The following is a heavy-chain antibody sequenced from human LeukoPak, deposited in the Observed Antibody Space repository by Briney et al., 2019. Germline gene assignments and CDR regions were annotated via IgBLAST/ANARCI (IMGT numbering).Heavy chain of an antibody. CDR1: GFTFLNYA. CDR3: AKVPSTYYDYVWGSYRLDY. V-gene: IGHV3-23*01. D-gene: IGHD3-16*02. J-gene: IGHJ4*02. Sequence: PGRSLRLSCAASGFTFLNYALIWVRQAPGKGLEWVSGVSNSGGVTYYADSVKGRFTISRDNSKNTLYLQMNSLRAEDTAVYYCAKVPSTYYDYVWGSYRLDYWGQGTLVTVSS. CDR2: VSNSGGVT.